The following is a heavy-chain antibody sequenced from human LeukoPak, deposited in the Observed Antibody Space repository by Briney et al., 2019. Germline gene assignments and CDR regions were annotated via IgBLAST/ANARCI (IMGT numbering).Heavy chain of an antibody. J-gene: IGHJ6*03. CDR2: IYTSGST. Sequence: TLSLTCTVSGGSISSGSYYWSWIRQPAGKGLEWIGRIYTSGSTNYNPSLKSRVTISVDTSKNQFSLKLSSVTAADTAVYYCARGKYSGSPRGYYYYYMDVWGKGTTVTVSS. CDR3: ARGKYSGSPRGYYYYYMDV. D-gene: IGHD1-26*01. V-gene: IGHV4-61*02. CDR1: GGSISSGSYY.